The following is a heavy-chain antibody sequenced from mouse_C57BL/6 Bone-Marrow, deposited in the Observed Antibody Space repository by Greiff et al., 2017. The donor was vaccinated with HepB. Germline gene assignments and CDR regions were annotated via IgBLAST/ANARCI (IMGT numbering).Heavy chain of an antibody. CDR2: IDPSDSYT. CDR3: ARGKEGRAQAAFAY. J-gene: IGHJ3*01. Sequence: VQLQQPGAELVMPGASVKLSCKASGYTFTSYWMHWVKQRPGQGLEWIGEIDPSDSYTNYNQKFKGKSTLTVDKSSSTAYMQLSSLTSEDSAVYYCARGKEGRAQAAFAYWGQGTPVTVSA. CDR1: GYTFTSYW. V-gene: IGHV1-69*01. D-gene: IGHD3-2*02.